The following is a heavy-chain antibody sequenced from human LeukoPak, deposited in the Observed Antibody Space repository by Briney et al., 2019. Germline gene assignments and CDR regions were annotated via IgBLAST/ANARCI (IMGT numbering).Heavy chain of an antibody. J-gene: IGHJ4*02. CDR2: IGYDGSNQ. CDR3: ARGYGGNSPYFDY. D-gene: IGHD4-23*01. V-gene: IGHV3-30*03. Sequence: GGSLRLSCVGSGFTFSNYGMHWVRQAPGKGLEWVAVIGYDGSNQYYADSVKGRFTISRDNSKSTLYLQMDSLRTEDTAVYYCARGYGGNSPYFDYWGQGTLVTVSS. CDR1: GFTFSNYG.